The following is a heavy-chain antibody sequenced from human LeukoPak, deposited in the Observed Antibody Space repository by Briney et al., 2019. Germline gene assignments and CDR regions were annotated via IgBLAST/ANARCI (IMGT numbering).Heavy chain of an antibody. J-gene: IGHJ6*04. CDR2: ISRSGRTI. V-gene: IGHV3-48*03. Sequence: PGGSLRLSCAASGFTFSSYEMNWVRQAPGKGLEWVSYISRSGRTIYYADSVKGRFTISRDNAKNSLYLQMNSLRAEDTAVYYCARVALHYYGSGSYYKIYYYYGMDVWGKGTTVTVSS. CDR3: ARVALHYYGSGSYYKIYYYYGMDV. D-gene: IGHD3-10*01. CDR1: GFTFSSYE.